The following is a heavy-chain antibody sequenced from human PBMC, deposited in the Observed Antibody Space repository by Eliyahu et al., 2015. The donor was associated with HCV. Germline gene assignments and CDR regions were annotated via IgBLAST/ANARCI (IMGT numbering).Heavy chain of an antibody. CDR1: GYTFTSYD. J-gene: IGHJ4*02. Sequence: QVQLVQSGAEVKKPGASVKVSCKASGYTFTSYDINWVRQATGQGLEWMGWMNPNSGNTGYAQKFQGRVTMTRNTSISTAYMELSSLRSEDTAVYYCARAYCSSTSCYRRGLGFDYWGQGTLVTVSS. V-gene: IGHV1-8*01. D-gene: IGHD2-2*02. CDR3: ARAYCSSTSCYRRGLGFDY. CDR2: MNPNSGNT.